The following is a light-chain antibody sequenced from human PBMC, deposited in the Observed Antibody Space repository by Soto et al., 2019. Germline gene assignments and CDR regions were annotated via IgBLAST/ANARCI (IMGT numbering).Light chain of an antibody. CDR1: QSVSSSY. Sequence: EVVLTQSPGTLSLSPGERATLSCTASQSVSSSYLAWYQQKPGQAPRLLIYGASSRATGILDRFSGSGSGTDFTLTISRLEPEDFAVYYCQQYGSSPPYTFGQGTKLEIK. J-gene: IGKJ2*01. CDR3: QQYGSSPPYT. V-gene: IGKV3-20*01. CDR2: GAS.